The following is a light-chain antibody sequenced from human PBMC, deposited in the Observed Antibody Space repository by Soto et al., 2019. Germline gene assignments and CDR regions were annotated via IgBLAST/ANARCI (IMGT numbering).Light chain of an antibody. CDR2: DVR. CDR1: SSDVGGYNF. J-gene: IGLJ1*01. V-gene: IGLV2-14*01. Sequence: QCALTQPASVSGSPGQSITISCTGTSSDVGGYNFVSWYQQHPGKAPKLMIYDVRNRPSGDSNRFSGSKSVNTASLTISGLQAEDEADYYCSSYTSISTYVFGTGTKLTVL. CDR3: SSYTSISTYV.